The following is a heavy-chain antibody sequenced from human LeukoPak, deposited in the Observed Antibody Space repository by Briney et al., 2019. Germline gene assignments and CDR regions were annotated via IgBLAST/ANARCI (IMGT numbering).Heavy chain of an antibody. Sequence: PGGSLRLSCAVSGITLSNYGMSWVRQAPGKGLEWVAGISDSGGRTNYADSVKGRFTISRDNPKNTLYLQMNSLRAEDTAVYYCARVAATKTLDYWGQGTLVTVSS. J-gene: IGHJ4*02. CDR2: ISDSGGRT. CDR3: ARVAATKTLDY. CDR1: GITLSNYG. D-gene: IGHD5-12*01. V-gene: IGHV3-23*01.